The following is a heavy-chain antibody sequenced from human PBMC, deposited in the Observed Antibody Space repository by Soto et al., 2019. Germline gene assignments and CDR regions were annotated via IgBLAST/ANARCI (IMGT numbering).Heavy chain of an antibody. V-gene: IGHV3-9*01. CDR3: AKGGADRDYYYYGMDV. J-gene: IGHJ6*02. CDR1: GFTFDDYA. CDR2: ISWNSGSI. Sequence: GGSLRLSCAASGFTFDDYAMHWVRQAPGKGLEWVSGISWNSGSIGYADSVKGRFTISRDNAKNSLYLQMNSLRAEDTALYYCAKGGADRDYYYYGMDVWGQGTTVTVSS.